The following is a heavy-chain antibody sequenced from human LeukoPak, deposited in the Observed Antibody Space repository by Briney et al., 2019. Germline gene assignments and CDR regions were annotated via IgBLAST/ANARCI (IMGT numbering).Heavy chain of an antibody. CDR1: GYAFTSYG. Sequence: ASVKVSCKASGYAFTSYGISWVRQAPGQGLEWMGWISAYNGNTNYAQKLQGRVTMTTDTSTSTAYMELRSLRSDDTAVYYCARSPGRYGGNSAKVYWGQGTLVTVSS. D-gene: IGHD4-23*01. CDR2: ISAYNGNT. V-gene: IGHV1-18*01. CDR3: ARSPGRYGGNSAKVY. J-gene: IGHJ4*02.